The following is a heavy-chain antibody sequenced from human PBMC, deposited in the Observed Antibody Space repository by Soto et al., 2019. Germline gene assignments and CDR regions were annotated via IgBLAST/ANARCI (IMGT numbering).Heavy chain of an antibody. D-gene: IGHD6-19*01. J-gene: IGHJ4*02. CDR3: ARDSPYSSGSFDY. CDR2: ITSNGSTR. V-gene: IGHV3-48*03. CDR1: GFTFSDYE. Sequence: EVQLMESGGGLVQPGGSLRLSCAASGFTFSDYEMNWVRQAPGKGLEWLSYITSNGSTRYYADSVKGRFTISRDNAKNSLYLQMKSLRAEDTAVYYCARDSPYSSGSFDYWGQGTLVTVSS.